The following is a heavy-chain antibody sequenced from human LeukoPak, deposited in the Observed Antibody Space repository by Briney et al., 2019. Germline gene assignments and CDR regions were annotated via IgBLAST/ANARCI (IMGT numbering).Heavy chain of an antibody. V-gene: IGHV3-23*01. CDR2: ISGSGSRT. CDR3: AKLHTVQLRLWFGELLSYFQD. D-gene: IGHD3-10*01. J-gene: IGHJ1*01. CDR1: GFTFSSYA. Sequence: WGYLTLTCAASGFTFSSYAMSWLRQAQGKELEWVSAISGSGSRTSRADSVKGRFTIYRENSKSTLYLQMNSLRAEDTAVYYCAKLHTVQLRLWFGELLSYFQDWGQGSLVTVSS.